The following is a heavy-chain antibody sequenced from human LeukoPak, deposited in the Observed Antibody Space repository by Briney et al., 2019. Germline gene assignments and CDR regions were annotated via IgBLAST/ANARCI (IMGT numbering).Heavy chain of an antibody. D-gene: IGHD3-3*01. CDR2: INSDGSST. CDR1: GFTFSSYW. Sequence: PGGSLRLSCAASGFTFSSYWMHWVRQAPGKGLVWVSRINSDGSSTSYADSVKGRFTISRDNAKNTLYLQMNSLRAEDTAVYYCASLRFLEWLDYWGQGTLVTVSP. CDR3: ASLRFLEWLDY. J-gene: IGHJ4*02. V-gene: IGHV3-74*01.